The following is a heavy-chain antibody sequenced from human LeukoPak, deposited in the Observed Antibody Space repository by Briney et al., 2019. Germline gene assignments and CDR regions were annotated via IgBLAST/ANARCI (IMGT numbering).Heavy chain of an antibody. J-gene: IGHJ3*02. CDR2: LNPNNGNT. Sequence: ASVKVSCKASGYTFTSYDINWVRQATGQGLEGMGWLNPNNGNTGYAQKFQGRVAMTGNTYTTTAYMELTGLSSEDTAVYYCARGSLWLGEFDFFDIWGQGTAVTVSS. CDR1: GYTFTSYD. D-gene: IGHD3-10*01. CDR3: ARGSLWLGEFDFFDI. V-gene: IGHV1-8*01.